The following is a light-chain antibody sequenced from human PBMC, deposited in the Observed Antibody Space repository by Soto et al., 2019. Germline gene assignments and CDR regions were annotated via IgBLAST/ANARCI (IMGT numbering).Light chain of an antibody. Sequence: QSVLTQPASVSGSPGQSITISCTGTSGDIGSYNRVSWYQQHPGKAPKLIIYEVTDQPSGVSNRYSGSKSGNTASLTISGLQAEDEAEYYCSSYTNINTRACVFGTGTKLTVL. CDR2: EVT. J-gene: IGLJ1*01. CDR1: SGDIGSYNR. V-gene: IGLV2-14*01. CDR3: SSYTNINTRACV.